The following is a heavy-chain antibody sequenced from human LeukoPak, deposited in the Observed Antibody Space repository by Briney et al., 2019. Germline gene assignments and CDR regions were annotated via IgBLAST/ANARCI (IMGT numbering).Heavy chain of an antibody. CDR1: GYTFTDYA. V-gene: IGHV7-4-1*02. J-gene: IGHJ5*02. CDR2: INTGTGNP. D-gene: IGHD3-10*01. CDR3: ARDRFTMVRGVIRYWFDP. Sequence: ASVKVSCKASGYTFTDYAMSWVRQAPGQGLESMGWINTGTGNPTYAQDFTGRFVFSLDTSVSTAYLQISSLKAEDTAVYYCARDRFTMVRGVIRYWFDPWGQGTLVTVSS.